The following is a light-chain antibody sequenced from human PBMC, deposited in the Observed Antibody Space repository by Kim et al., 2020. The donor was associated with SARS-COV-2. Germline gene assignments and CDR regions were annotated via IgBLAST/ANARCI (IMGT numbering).Light chain of an antibody. CDR1: QSITSGY. CDR3: QQYCSSPQT. Sequence: EIVLTQSPGTLSLSPGERATLSCRASQSITSGYLAWYQQKPGQAPRFLIYDISSRATGIPDRFSGSGSGTDFTLTISRLEPEDFAVYYCQQYCSSPQTFGQGTKVDIK. J-gene: IGKJ1*01. V-gene: IGKV3-20*01. CDR2: DIS.